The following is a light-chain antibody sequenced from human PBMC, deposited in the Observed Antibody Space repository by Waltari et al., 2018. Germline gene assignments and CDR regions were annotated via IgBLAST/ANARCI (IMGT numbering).Light chain of an antibody. CDR3: QQYSNFPYT. V-gene: IGKV1-5*03. J-gene: IGKJ2*01. CDR2: RSS. CDR1: HSITDW. Sequence: DIQITQSPSTLSASVGDRVTFTCRASHSITDWVAWYQQKPGRAPKLLIYRSSTLDTGVPSRFSGSGSGTEFSLTVSSVQPDDFATYYCQQYSNFPYTFGQGTKLEIK.